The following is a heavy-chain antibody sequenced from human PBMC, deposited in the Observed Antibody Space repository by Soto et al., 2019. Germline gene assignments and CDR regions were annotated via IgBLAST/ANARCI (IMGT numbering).Heavy chain of an antibody. D-gene: IGHD2-15*01. J-gene: IGHJ5*02. Sequence: RGSLRLSCAASGFTFSSYEMNWVRQAPGKGLEWVSYISSSGSTIYYADSVKGRFTISRDNAKNSLYLQMNSLRAEDTAVYYCAIVVVAQGAFDPWGQGTLVTVSS. CDR2: ISSSGSTI. CDR1: GFTFSSYE. CDR3: AIVVVAQGAFDP. V-gene: IGHV3-48*03.